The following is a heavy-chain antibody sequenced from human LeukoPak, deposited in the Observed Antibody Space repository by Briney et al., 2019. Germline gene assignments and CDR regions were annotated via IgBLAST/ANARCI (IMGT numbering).Heavy chain of an antibody. CDR3: TTDEAVAGN. CDR2: IKSKTDGGTT. V-gene: IGHV3-15*01. D-gene: IGHD6-19*01. J-gene: IGHJ4*02. Sequence: GGSLRLSCAASGFTFSNAWMSWVRQAPGKGLXXXGRIKSKTDGGTTDYAAPVKGRFTISRDDSKNTLYLQMNSLKTEDTAVYYCTTDEAVAGNWGQGTLVTVSS. CDR1: GFTFSNAW.